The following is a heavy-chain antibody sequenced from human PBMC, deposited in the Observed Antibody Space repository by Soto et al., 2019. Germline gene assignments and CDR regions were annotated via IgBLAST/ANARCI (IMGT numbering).Heavy chain of an antibody. CDR1: GFTFSDYY. J-gene: IGHJ4*02. V-gene: IGHV3-11*01. CDR2: ISSSGSTI. D-gene: IGHD2-2*02. Sequence: GESLKISCAASGFTFSDYYMSWIRQAPGKGLEWVSYISSSGSTIYYADSVKGRFTISRDNAKNSLYLQMNSLRAEDTAVYYCARWGYCSSTSCYIPAIDYWGQGTLVTVSS. CDR3: ARWGYCSSTSCYIPAIDY.